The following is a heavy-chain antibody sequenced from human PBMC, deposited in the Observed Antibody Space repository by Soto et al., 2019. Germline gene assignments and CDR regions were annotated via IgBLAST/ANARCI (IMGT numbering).Heavy chain of an antibody. CDR1: GFTFSSYG. D-gene: IGHD2-2*01. V-gene: IGHV3-33*01. J-gene: IGHJ3*02. Sequence: QVQLVESGGGVVQPGRSLRLSCAASGFTFSSYGMHWVRQAPGKGLEWVAVIWYDGSNKYYADSVKGRFTISRDNSKNTLYLQMNSRGAEDTAVYYCARGYCSSASCYPPSDAFDIWGQGTMVTVSS. CDR2: IWYDGSNK. CDR3: ARGYCSSASCYPPSDAFDI.